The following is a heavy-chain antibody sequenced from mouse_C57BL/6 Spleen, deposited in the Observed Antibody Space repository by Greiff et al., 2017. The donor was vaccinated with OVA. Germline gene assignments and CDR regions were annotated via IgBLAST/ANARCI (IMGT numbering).Heavy chain of an antibody. V-gene: IGHV1-9*01. CDR3: ARDSYYGSSYDYYAMDY. CDR1: GYTFTGYW. D-gene: IGHD1-1*01. Sequence: LEESGAELMKPGASVKLSCKATGYTFTGYWIEWVKQRPGHGLEWIGEILPGSGSTNYNEKFKGKATFTADTSSNTAYMQLSSLTTEDSAIYYCARDSYYGSSYDYYAMDYWGQGTSVTVSS. J-gene: IGHJ4*01. CDR2: ILPGSGST.